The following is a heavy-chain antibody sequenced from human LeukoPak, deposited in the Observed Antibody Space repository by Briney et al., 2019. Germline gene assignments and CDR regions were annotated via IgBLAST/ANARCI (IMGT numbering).Heavy chain of an antibody. CDR3: ARGSSGWYDIDY. CDR2: ISYDGSNK. J-gene: IGHJ4*02. CDR1: GFTFSSYA. V-gene: IGHV3-30-3*01. Sequence: GRSLRLSCAASGFTFSSYAMHWVRQAPGKGLEWVAVISYDGSNKYYADSVKGRFTISRDNSMNTLYLQMNSLRAEDTAVYYCARGSSGWYDIDYWGQGTLVTVSS. D-gene: IGHD6-19*01.